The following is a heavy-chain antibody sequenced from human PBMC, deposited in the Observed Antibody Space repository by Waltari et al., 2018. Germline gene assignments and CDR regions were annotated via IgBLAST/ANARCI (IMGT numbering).Heavy chain of an antibody. J-gene: IGHJ4*02. CDR3: TTVYYGSGNYYNAEV. Sequence: EVQLVESGGGLVKPGGSLRLSCPAPGLPSSSAWMCWVGQAPGKGLEWVARIKGKTDAETTDYAAPVKGRFTISRDDSKNTLYLQMNSLETDDTAVYYCTTVYYGSGNYYNAEVWGQGTLVTVSS. CDR1: GLPSSSAW. V-gene: IGHV3-15*01. D-gene: IGHD3-10*01. CDR2: IKGKTDAETT.